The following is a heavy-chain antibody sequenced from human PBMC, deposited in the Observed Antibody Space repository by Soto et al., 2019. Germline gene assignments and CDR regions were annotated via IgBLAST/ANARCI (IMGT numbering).Heavy chain of an antibody. CDR2: ISYDGSNK. CDR1: GFTFSSYG. J-gene: IGHJ4*02. V-gene: IGHV3-30*18. CDR3: AKDSSGWPFEY. Sequence: LRLSCAASGFTFSSYGMHWVRQAPGKGLEWVAVISYDGSNKYYADSVKGRFTISRDNSKNTLYLQMNSLRAEDTAVYYCAKDSSGWPFEYWGQGTLVTVSS. D-gene: IGHD6-19*01.